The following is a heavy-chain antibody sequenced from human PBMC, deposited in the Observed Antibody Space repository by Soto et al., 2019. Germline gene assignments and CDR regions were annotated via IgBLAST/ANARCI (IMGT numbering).Heavy chain of an antibody. CDR3: STGGLAAAADQRYYYYGMAV. CDR2: IKSKTDGGTT. V-gene: IGHV3-15*01. CDR1: GFTFSNAW. D-gene: IGHD6-13*01. J-gene: IGHJ6*02. Sequence: EVQLVESGGGLVKPGGSLRLSCAASGFTFSNAWMSWVRQAPGKGLEWVGRIKSKTDGGTTDYAAPVKGRFTISRDDSXXTXYXXMNSLKHEDTAVYYCSTGGLAAAADQRYYYYGMAVWGQGTPVTVSS.